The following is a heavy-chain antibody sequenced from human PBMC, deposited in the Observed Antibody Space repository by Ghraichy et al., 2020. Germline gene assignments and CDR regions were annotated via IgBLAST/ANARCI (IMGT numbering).Heavy chain of an antibody. Sequence: GGSLRLSCAASGFTFSSYEMNWVRQAPGKGLEWVSYISSSGSTIYYADSVKGRFTISRDNAKNSLYLQMNSLRAEDTAVYYCARAGYYDSSGYYGYFDYWGQGTLVTVSS. V-gene: IGHV3-48*03. CDR1: GFTFSSYE. CDR3: ARAGYYDSSGYYGYFDY. D-gene: IGHD3-22*01. J-gene: IGHJ4*02. CDR2: ISSSGSTI.